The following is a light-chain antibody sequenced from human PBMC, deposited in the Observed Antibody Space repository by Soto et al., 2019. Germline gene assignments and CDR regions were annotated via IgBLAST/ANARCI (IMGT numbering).Light chain of an antibody. Sequence: QSVLTQPASVSGSPGESIIISFTLTISDIGGYNYVSWYQHPAGKATKLMIYEVSNRPSGVYNRFSGSKSGYTASLTISGLQAEDEADYYCNSYTTTSTYVFGTGTKVTVL. V-gene: IGLV2-14*01. J-gene: IGLJ1*01. CDR3: NSYTTTSTYV. CDR2: EVS. CDR1: ISDIGGYNY.